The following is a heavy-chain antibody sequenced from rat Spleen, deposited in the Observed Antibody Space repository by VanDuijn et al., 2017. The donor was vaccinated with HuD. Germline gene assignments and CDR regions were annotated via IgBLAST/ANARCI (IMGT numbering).Heavy chain of an antibody. D-gene: IGHD1-1*01. V-gene: IGHV5-31*01. Sequence: EVKLVESGGGLVQPGRSLKLSCAASGFNFDDYWMTWIRQAPGKGLEWVASITNTGGSTYYPDSVKGRFTISRVISKSTLYLQMNSLRSEDTATYYCTRGGYYRHWGQGVMVTVSS. CDR2: ITNTGGST. CDR1: GFNFDDYW. J-gene: IGHJ2*01. CDR3: TRGGYYRH.